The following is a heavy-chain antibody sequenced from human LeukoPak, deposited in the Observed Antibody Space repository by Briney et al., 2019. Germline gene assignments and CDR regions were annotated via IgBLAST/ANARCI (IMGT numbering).Heavy chain of an antibody. CDR1: GFTFSSYG. CDR2: IWYDGSNK. V-gene: IGHV3-33*01. J-gene: IGHJ5*02. Sequence: GGSLRLSCAASGFTFSSYGMHWGRQAPGKGLEWVAVIWYDGSNKYYADSVKGRVTISRDNSKNTLYMQKNSLRAEDTAVYYCAREGAGYSYGKYWFDPWGQGTLVSVFS. D-gene: IGHD5-18*01. CDR3: AREGAGYSYGKYWFDP.